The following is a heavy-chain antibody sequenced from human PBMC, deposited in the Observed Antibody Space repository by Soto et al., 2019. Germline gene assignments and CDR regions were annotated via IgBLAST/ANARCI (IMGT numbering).Heavy chain of an antibody. D-gene: IGHD3-3*01. V-gene: IGHV1-69*08. J-gene: IGHJ6*03. CDR1: GATCNGFF. Sequence: QVQLVQSGAEVKKPGSSVKVSCKASGATCNGFFMSWVRPGPGQGLEWMGRVIPILRTADYAQRFQGRLTITADKSTSTSYMELRSLRSEDTAMYYCAFSNWTNGPTPYYMDVWSKGTTVTVSS. CDR3: AFSNWTNGPTPYYMDV. CDR2: VIPILRTA.